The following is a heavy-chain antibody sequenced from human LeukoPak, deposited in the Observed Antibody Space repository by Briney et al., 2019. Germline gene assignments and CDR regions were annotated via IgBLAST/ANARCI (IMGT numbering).Heavy chain of an antibody. J-gene: IGHJ6*03. CDR3: ARGQRLAYGSGSRKTYYYYYMDV. D-gene: IGHD3-10*01. CDR1: GYTFTSYD. V-gene: IGHV1-8*01. CDR2: MNPNSGNT. Sequence: ASVKVSCKASGYTFTSYDINWVRQATGQGLEWMGWMNPNSGNTGYAQKFQGRVTMTRNTSISTAYMELSSLRSEDTAVYYCARGQRLAYGSGSRKTYYYYYMDVWGKGTTVTVSS.